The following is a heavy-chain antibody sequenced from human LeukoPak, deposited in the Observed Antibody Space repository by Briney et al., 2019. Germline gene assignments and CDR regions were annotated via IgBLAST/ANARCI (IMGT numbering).Heavy chain of an antibody. Sequence: PGRSLRLSCAASGFTFSSYGMDWVRQAPGKGLEWVAVISYDGSNKSYADAVKSRCTISRDDSKNTLYLQINSLRAEDTAVYYCAKGPTYYYDSSGYYFDYWGQGTLVTVSS. J-gene: IGHJ4*02. CDR1: GFTFSSYG. V-gene: IGHV3-30*18. D-gene: IGHD3-22*01. CDR3: AKGPTYYYDSSGYYFDY. CDR2: ISYDGSNK.